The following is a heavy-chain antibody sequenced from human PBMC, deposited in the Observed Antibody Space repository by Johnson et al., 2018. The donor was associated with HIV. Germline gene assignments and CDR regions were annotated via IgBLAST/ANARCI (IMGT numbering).Heavy chain of an antibody. CDR1: GFNFNHAW. CDR3: APDRGITMVRGAFGDAFDT. CDR2: IISERDGGTT. J-gene: IGHJ3*02. V-gene: IGHV3-15*01. Sequence: VQLVESGGGLIQPGGSLRLSCAASGFNFNHAWMSWVRQAPGKGLEWVGRIISERDGGTTDYSAPVKDRFTISRDDSTNTLYLQMNSLKIEDTAVYYCAPDRGITMVRGAFGDAFDTWGQGTMVTVSS. D-gene: IGHD3-10*01.